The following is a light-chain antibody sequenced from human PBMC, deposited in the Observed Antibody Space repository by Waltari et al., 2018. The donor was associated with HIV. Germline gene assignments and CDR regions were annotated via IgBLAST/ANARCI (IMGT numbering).Light chain of an antibody. V-gene: IGKV1-39*01. J-gene: IGKJ1*01. CDR3: QQSYDTPRT. CDR1: QSISII. Sequence: DIQMTQSPSSLSASVGDRVTITCRASQSISIILSWYQQKPGKAPNLLIYDASTLQSGVPSGFRGSGSGTNFTLTISSLQPEDFATYYCQQSYDTPRTFGQGTKVDIK. CDR2: DAS.